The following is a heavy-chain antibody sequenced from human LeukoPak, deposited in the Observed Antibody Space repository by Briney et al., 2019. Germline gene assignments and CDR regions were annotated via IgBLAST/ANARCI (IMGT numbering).Heavy chain of an antibody. J-gene: IGHJ4*02. CDR3: ARHFCDGSGYLQYYFDY. Sequence: SETLSLTCTVSGGSTSNYYWSWIRQPPGKGLEWIGYLHYSGSTNYNPALKSRVTISADTSKNQFSLKLSSVTAADTAVYYCARHFCDGSGYLQYYFDYWGQGTLVTVSS. CDR2: LHYSGST. D-gene: IGHD3-22*01. V-gene: IGHV4-59*01. CDR1: GGSTSNYY.